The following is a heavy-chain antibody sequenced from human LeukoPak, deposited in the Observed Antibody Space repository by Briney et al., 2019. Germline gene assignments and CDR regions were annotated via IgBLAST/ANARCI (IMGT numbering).Heavy chain of an antibody. D-gene: IGHD3-16*01. CDR3: ASSEAGGAFDI. CDR1: GFTFSSYS. J-gene: IGHJ3*02. V-gene: IGHV3-21*01. Sequence: GGSLRLSCAASGFTFSSYSMNWVRQAPGKGLEWVSSISSSSSYIYYADSVKGRFTLSRDNAKNSLYLQMNSLRAEDTAVYYCASSEAGGAFDIWGQGTMVTVSS. CDR2: ISSSSSYI.